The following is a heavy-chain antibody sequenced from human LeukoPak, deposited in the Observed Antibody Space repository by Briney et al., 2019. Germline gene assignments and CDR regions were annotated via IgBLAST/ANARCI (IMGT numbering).Heavy chain of an antibody. D-gene: IGHD3-22*01. CDR3: AREGRGYYDSSGYYGDAFDI. J-gene: IGHJ3*02. Sequence: ASVKVSCKASGYTFTSYDINWVRQATGQGLEWMGGIIPIFGTANYAQKFQGRVTITADESTSTAYMEMSSLRSEDTAVYYCAREGRGYYDSSGYYGDAFDIWGQGTMVTVSS. CDR1: GYTFTSYD. CDR2: IIPIFGTA. V-gene: IGHV1-69*13.